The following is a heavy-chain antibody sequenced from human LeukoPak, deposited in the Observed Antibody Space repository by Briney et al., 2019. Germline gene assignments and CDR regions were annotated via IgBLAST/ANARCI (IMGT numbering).Heavy chain of an antibody. D-gene: IGHD4-23*01. CDR2: ISWDSGAI. V-gene: IGHV3-9*01. CDR3: AKDYGGNHWFDY. J-gene: IGHJ4*02. CDR1: GFTFDGYA. Sequence: PGGSLRLSCAASGFTFDGYAMHWVRQAPGKGREWVSGISWDSGAIGYADSVKGRFTISRDNAKNSLYLEMDSLRAEDTALYYCAKDYGGNHWFDYWGQGTLVTVSS.